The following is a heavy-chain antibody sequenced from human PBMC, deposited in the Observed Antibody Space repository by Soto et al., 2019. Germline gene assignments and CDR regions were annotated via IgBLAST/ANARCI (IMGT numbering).Heavy chain of an antibody. D-gene: IGHD2-15*01. CDR2: INTYNGFT. Sequence: QVQLVQSGAEVKQPGASVKVSCQASGYTFTSYGISWVRQAPGQGREWMGWINTYNGFTNYAQKFQGRVTMTTDTSTSTAYMELRSVRSDDTAVYYCARYCSGGSCYGSWYAPWGQGTLVTVSS. CDR1: GYTFTSYG. V-gene: IGHV1-18*01. J-gene: IGHJ5*02. CDR3: ARYCSGGSCYGSWYAP.